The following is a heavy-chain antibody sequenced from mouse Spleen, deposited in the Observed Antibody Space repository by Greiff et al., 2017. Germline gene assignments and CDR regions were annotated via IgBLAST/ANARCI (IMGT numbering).Heavy chain of an antibody. CDR2: ISDGGSYT. V-gene: IGHV5-4*01. CDR1: GFTFSSYA. J-gene: IGHJ1*03. D-gene: IGHD2-5*01. CDR3: ARDLYSNYWYFDV. Sequence: EVQVVESGGGLVKPGGSLKLSCAASGFTFSSYAMSWVRQTPEKRLEWVATISDGGSYTYYPDNVKGRFTISRDNAKNNLYLQMSHLKSEDTAMYYCARDLYSNYWYFDVWGTGTTVTVSS.